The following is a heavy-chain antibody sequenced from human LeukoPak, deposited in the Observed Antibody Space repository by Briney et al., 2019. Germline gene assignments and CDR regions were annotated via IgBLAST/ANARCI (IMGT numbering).Heavy chain of an antibody. D-gene: IGHD6-19*01. V-gene: IGHV3-23*01. Sequence: PGGFLRLSCAASGFTFSSYAMTWVRRAPGKGLEWVSAISASGGSTHYADSVKGRFTISRDDSKNTLYLQMNSLRAEDTAVYYCATHPRQWSVPEYFQHWGQGTLVTVSS. CDR1: GFTFSSYA. J-gene: IGHJ1*01. CDR3: ATHPRQWSVPEYFQH. CDR2: ISASGGST.